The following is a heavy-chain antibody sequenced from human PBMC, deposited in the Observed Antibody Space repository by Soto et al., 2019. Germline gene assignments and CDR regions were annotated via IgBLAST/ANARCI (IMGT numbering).Heavy chain of an antibody. J-gene: IGHJ4*02. CDR3: ARGGMAGTREFDY. CDR1: GGTFSSYA. D-gene: IGHD6-19*01. Sequence: QVQLVQSGAEVKKPGSSVKVSCKASGGTFSSYAISWVRQAPGQGLEWMGGIIPIFGTANYAPKFQGRGTITGDESARTAYMELSSLRSEDTAVYYCARGGMAGTREFDYWGQGTLVTVSS. V-gene: IGHV1-69*01. CDR2: IIPIFGTA.